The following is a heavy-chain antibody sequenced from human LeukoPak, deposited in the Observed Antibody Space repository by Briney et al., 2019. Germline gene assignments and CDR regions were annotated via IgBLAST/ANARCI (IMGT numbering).Heavy chain of an antibody. Sequence: PSETLSLTCAVYGGSFSGYYWSWIRQPPGKGLEWIGEINHSGSTNYNPSLKSRVTISVDTSKNQFSLKLNSVTAADTAVYYCARDSLYYYYYYMDVWGKGTTVTVSS. CDR1: GGSFSGYY. D-gene: IGHD2-15*01. CDR2: INHSGST. V-gene: IGHV4-34*01. CDR3: ARDSLYYYYYYMDV. J-gene: IGHJ6*03.